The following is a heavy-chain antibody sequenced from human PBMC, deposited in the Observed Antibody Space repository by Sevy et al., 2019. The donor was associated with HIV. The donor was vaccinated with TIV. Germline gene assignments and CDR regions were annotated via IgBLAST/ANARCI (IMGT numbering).Heavy chain of an antibody. D-gene: IGHD3-22*01. Sequence: ASVKVSCKTSGYTFPNYGINWVRQAPGQGLEWMGGIIPIFGTANYAQKFQGRVTITADESTSTAYMELSSLRSEDTAVYYCARVGRYYDSSGYYRDYWGQGTLVTVSS. V-gene: IGHV1-69*13. CDR2: IIPIFGTA. CDR1: GYTFPNYG. J-gene: IGHJ4*02. CDR3: ARVGRYYDSSGYYRDY.